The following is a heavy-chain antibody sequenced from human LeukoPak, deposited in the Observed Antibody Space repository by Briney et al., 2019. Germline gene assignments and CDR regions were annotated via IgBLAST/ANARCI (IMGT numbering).Heavy chain of an antibody. J-gene: IGHJ4*02. D-gene: IGHD6-13*01. V-gene: IGHV3-23*01. CDR3: AKRETRSWAHFDY. CDR2: ISGSGDST. CDR1: GFTFSTYA. Sequence: GGSLRLSCAASGFTFSTYAMNWVRQAPGKGLEWVSVISGSGDSTYYADSVKGRFTISRDNSKNTLYLQMNSLRTEDTAVYFCAKRETRSWAHFDYWGQATLVTVSS.